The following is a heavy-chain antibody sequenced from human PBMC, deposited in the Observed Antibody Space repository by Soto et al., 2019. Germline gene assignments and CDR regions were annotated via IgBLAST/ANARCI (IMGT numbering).Heavy chain of an antibody. CDR2: ISSSGVTI. V-gene: IGHV3-11*01. CDR1: GFSFGDYY. Sequence: QVQLVESGGGLVKPGGSLRLSCAASGFSFGDYYMSWIRQAPGKGLEWVSYISSSGVTIYYADSVKGRFTISRDNAKKSLYLQMNSLRTEDTAVYYCARESCTRTNCRHYSYYAVDVWGKGTTVTVSS. CDR3: ARESCTRTNCRHYSYYAVDV. J-gene: IGHJ6*04. D-gene: IGHD2-2*01.